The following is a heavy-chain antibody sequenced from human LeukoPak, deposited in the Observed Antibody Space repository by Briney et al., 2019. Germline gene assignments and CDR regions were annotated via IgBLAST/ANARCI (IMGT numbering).Heavy chain of an antibody. Sequence: GASVKVSCKASGYTFTSYYMHWVRQAPGQGLEWMGIINPSGGSTTYAQKFQGRVTMTSDTSTSTVYMQLSSLRSEDTAVYYCARGARVGCSSTSCFNWFDPWGQGTLVTVSS. D-gene: IGHD2-2*01. CDR1: GYTFTSYY. J-gene: IGHJ5*02. CDR3: ARGARVGCSSTSCFNWFDP. CDR2: INPSGGST. V-gene: IGHV1-46*01.